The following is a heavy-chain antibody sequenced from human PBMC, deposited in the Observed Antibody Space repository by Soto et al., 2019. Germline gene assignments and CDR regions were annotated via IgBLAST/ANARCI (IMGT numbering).Heavy chain of an antibody. CDR1: GFTFSSYG. V-gene: IGHV3-33*01. J-gene: IGHJ5*02. Sequence: QVQLVESGGGVVQPGRSLRLSCAASGFTFSSYGMHWVRQAPGKGLEWVAVIWYDGSNKYYADSVKGRFTISRDNSKNTLYLQMNSLRAEDTAVYYCARDWAPSIFGVVIANWFDHWGQGTLVTVSS. CDR2: IWYDGSNK. CDR3: ARDWAPSIFGVVIANWFDH. D-gene: IGHD3-3*01.